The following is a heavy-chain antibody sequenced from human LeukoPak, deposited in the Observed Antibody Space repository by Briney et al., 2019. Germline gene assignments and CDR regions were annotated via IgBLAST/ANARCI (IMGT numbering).Heavy chain of an antibody. CDR3: AKARGTLMEVRTSAS. CDR2: ISYDGSNK. J-gene: IGHJ5*02. Sequence: EPGRSLRLSCAASRFTFSSYAMHWVSQAPGKGLEWVAVISYDGSNKYYADSVKGRFTISRDNSKNTLYLQMNSLRAEDTAVYYCAKARGTLMEVRTSASWGQGTLVTVSS. V-gene: IGHV3-30-3*01. D-gene: IGHD3-10*01. CDR1: RFTFSSYA.